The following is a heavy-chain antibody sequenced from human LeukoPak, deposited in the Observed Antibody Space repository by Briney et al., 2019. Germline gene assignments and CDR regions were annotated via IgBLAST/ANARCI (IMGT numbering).Heavy chain of an antibody. V-gene: IGHV5-51*01. CDR3: ARRVAIEKLRNWFDP. Sequence: GESLKISCKGSGYSFTSYWIGWVRQMPGKGLEWMGIIYPGDSDTRYSPSFQGQVTISADKSISTAYLQWSSLKASDTAMYYCARRVAIEKLRNWFDPWGQGTLVTVSS. CDR1: GYSFTSYW. D-gene: IGHD1-7*01. CDR2: IYPGDSDT. J-gene: IGHJ5*02.